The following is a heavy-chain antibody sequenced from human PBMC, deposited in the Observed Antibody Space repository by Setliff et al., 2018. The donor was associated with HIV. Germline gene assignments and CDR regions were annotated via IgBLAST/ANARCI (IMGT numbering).Heavy chain of an antibody. CDR1: GYSFTSYW. D-gene: IGHD3-10*01. Sequence: GESLKISCKGSGYSFTSYWIGWVRQMPGKGLEWMGIIYPGDSDTRYSPSFQGQATISADKSISTAYLQWSNLKASNTAIYYCVRFSFGELLSYYGMDVWGQGTTVTVSS. CDR3: VRFSFGELLSYYGMDV. CDR2: IYPGDSDT. V-gene: IGHV5-51*01. J-gene: IGHJ6*02.